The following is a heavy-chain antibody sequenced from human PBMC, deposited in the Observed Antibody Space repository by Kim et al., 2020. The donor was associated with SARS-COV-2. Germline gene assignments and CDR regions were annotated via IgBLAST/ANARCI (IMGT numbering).Heavy chain of an antibody. CDR2: SSGSYI. V-gene: IGHV3-21*01. D-gene: IGHD3-10*01. Sequence: SSGSYIYYADSVKGRFTISRDNAKNSLYLQRNSLRAEDTAVYYCARDRGYWGQGTLVTVSS. J-gene: IGHJ4*02. CDR3: ARDRGY.